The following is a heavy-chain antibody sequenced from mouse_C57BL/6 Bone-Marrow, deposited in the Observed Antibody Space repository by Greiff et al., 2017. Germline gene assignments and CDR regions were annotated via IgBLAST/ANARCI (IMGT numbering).Heavy chain of an antibody. V-gene: IGHV10-3*01. D-gene: IGHD2-10*02. CDR3: VRVYGRYFDD. Sequence: EVQVVESGGGLVQPKGSLKFSCAASGFTFNTYAMHWVSQAPGKGLEWVARISSTSSTYKTYSADSGKARFPISRDDSQSMISLQMNHVNTEDTAMYYYVRVYGRYFDDWGQGTTLTVSS. J-gene: IGHJ2*01. CDR1: GFTFNTYA. CDR2: ISSTSSTYKT.